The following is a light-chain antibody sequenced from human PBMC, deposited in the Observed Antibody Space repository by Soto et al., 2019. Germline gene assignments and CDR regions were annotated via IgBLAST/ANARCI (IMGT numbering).Light chain of an antibody. J-gene: IGKJ3*01. CDR2: AAF. CDR3: QKYNIATFN. Sequence: IQMTQSPSSLSASVGDRVTITCRASQGIDNYLAWYQQKPGKVPKLLIYAAFTLQSGVPSRFSGSASGTDFTLTISSLQPEDVATYYCQKYNIATFNFGPGTKVDIK. CDR1: QGIDNY. V-gene: IGKV1-27*01.